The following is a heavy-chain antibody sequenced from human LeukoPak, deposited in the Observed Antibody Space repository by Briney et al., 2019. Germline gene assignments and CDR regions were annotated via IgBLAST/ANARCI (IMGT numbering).Heavy chain of an antibody. CDR1: GFTFSSYS. J-gene: IGHJ3*02. CDR2: ISGSGDST. D-gene: IGHD6-13*01. V-gene: IGHV3-23*01. CDR3: AKQISSWYDSASDVAFDI. Sequence: PGGSLRLSCAASGFTFSSYSMNWVRQAPGKGLEWVSAISGSGDSTYYVDSVKGRFTISRDNSKNTLYLQMNSLRAEDTAVYYCAKQISSWYDSASDVAFDIWGQGTVVSVSS.